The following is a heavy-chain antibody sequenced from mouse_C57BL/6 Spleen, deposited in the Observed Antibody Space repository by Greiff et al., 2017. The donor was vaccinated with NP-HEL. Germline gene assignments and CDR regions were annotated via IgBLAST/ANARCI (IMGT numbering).Heavy chain of an antibody. J-gene: IGHJ2*01. CDR3: TKLGPPYYCDH. CDR1: GFTFSNYW. V-gene: IGHV6-3*01. Sequence: EVQRVESGGGLVQPGGSMKLSCVASGFTFSNYWMNWVRQSPEKGLEWVAQIRLKSDNYATHYAESVKGRFTISRDDSKSSVYQQMNNLRAEDTVIYYCTKLGPPYYCDHWGQGTTLTVSS. D-gene: IGHD4-1*01. CDR2: IRLKSDNYAT.